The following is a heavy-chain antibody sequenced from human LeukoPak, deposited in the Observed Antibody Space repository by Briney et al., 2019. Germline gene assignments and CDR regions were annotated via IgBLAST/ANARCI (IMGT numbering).Heavy chain of an antibody. CDR1: GLTFSDYY. Sequence: GGSLRLSCAASGLTFSDYYMSWIRQAPGKGLEWVSYISSSSSYTNYADSVKGRFTISRDNAKNSLYLQMNSLRAEDTAVYYCARSNSSGWYYFDYWGQGTLVTVSS. V-gene: IGHV3-11*06. J-gene: IGHJ4*02. CDR2: ISSSSSYT. CDR3: ARSNSSGWYYFDY. D-gene: IGHD6-19*01.